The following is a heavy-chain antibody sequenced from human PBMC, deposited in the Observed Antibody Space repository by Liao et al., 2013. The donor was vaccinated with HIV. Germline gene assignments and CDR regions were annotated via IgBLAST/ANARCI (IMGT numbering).Heavy chain of an antibody. D-gene: IGHD6-19*01. CDR2: IFTSGST. J-gene: IGHJ3*02. V-gene: IGHV4-61*02. Sequence: QVQLQESGPGLVKPSQTLSLTCTVSGGSISRGNFYWNWIRKPAGKGLEWIGRIFTSGSTEYNPSLKSRVTISLDTSKNQFSLKLTSVTAADTAVYYCARPEAFSSGWGDVFDIWGPGTMVTVSS. CDR1: GGSISRGNFY. CDR3: ARPEAFSSGWGDVFDI.